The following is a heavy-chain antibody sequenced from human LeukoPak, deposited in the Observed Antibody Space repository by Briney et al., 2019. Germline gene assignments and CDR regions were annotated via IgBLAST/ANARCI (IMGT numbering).Heavy chain of an antibody. CDR3: ARERWNGEFDY. CDR2: INAGNADT. V-gene: IGHV1-3*01. Sequence: GASVKVSCKASGYTFSSYGMHWVRQAPGQRLEWMGMINAGNADTNYPQKFQGRATITRDTSASTAYMELSRLGSEDTAVYYCARERWNGEFDYWGQGTLVTVSS. D-gene: IGHD1-1*01. CDR1: GYTFSSYG. J-gene: IGHJ4*02.